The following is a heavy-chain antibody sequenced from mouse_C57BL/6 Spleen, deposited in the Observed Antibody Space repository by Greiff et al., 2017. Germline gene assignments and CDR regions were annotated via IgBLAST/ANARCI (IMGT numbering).Heavy chain of an antibody. CDR2: ISSGSSTI. Sequence: EVQLVESGGGLVKPGGSLKLSCAASGFTFSDYGMHWVRQAPEKGLEWVAYISSGSSTIYYADTVKGRFTISRDNAKTTLFLQMTSLRSEDTAMYYCARAYYGSSPFYAMDYWGQGTSVTVSS. J-gene: IGHJ4*01. CDR1: GFTFSDYG. V-gene: IGHV5-17*01. CDR3: ARAYYGSSPFYAMDY. D-gene: IGHD1-1*01.